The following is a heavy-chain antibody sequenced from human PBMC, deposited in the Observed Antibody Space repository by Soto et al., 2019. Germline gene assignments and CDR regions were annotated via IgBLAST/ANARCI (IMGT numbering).Heavy chain of an antibody. J-gene: IGHJ6*03. CDR2: ISGSGGST. D-gene: IGHD2-15*01. CDR1: GFTFSSYA. Sequence: EVQLLESGGGLVQPGGSLRLSCAASGFTFSSYAMSWVRQAPGKGLEWVSAISGSGGSTYYADSVKGRFTISRDNSKNTLYLQMNSLAADDTAVYYCAKAMGYCSGGRCSNYYYYYMDVCCKGTTVTVSS. CDR3: AKAMGYCSGGRCSNYYYYYMDV. V-gene: IGHV3-23*01.